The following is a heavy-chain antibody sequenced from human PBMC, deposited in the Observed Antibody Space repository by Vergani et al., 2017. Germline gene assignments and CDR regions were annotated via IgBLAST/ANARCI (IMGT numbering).Heavy chain of an antibody. D-gene: IGHD3-10*01. CDR1: GFTFSSYW. J-gene: IGHJ5*02. CDR3: ARNHQGQSYYYGSGSLNWFDP. Sequence: EVQLVESGGGLVQPGGSLRLSCAASGFTFSSYWMSWVRQAPGKGLEWVANIKQDGSEKYYVDSVKGRFTISRDNAKNSLYLQMNSLRAEDTAVYYCARNHQGQSYYYGSGSLNWFDPWGQGTLVTVSS. CDR2: IKQDGSEK. V-gene: IGHV3-7*01.